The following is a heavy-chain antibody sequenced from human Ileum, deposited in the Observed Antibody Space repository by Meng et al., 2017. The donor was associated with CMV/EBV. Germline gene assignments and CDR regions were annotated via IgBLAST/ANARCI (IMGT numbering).Heavy chain of an antibody. CDR3: ARDRELRFLRAGHHGCMDV. J-gene: IGHJ6*02. V-gene: IGHV3-48*04. CDR1: GFTFSSYS. CDR2: ISSSSSTI. D-gene: IGHD3-3*01. Sequence: GESLKISCAASGFTFSSYSMNWVRQAPGKGLEWVAYISSSSSTIYYADSVKGRFTISRDNAKNSLYLQMNSLSAEETAVYYCARDRELRFLRAGHHGCMDVWGQGTTVTVSS.